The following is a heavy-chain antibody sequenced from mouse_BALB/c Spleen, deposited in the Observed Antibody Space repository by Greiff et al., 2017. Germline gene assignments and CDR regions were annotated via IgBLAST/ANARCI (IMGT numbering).Heavy chain of an antibody. CDR2: ISIYYDNT. CDR3: ASSPYYGSNWWYFDV. D-gene: IGHD1-1*01. Sequence: QVQLQQSGPELVRPGESVKISCKGSGYTFTDYAMHWVKQSHAKSLVWIGVISIYYDNTNYNQKFKGKATMTVDKSSSTAYMELAGLTSEDSAIYSCASSPYYGSNWWYFDVWGAGTTVTVSS. V-gene: IGHV1-67*01. CDR1: GYTFTDYA. J-gene: IGHJ1*01.